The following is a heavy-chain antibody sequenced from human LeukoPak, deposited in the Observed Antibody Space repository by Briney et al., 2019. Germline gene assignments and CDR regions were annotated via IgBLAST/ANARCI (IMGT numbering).Heavy chain of an antibody. J-gene: IGHJ4*02. CDR2: ISGSGGST. Sequence: QPGGSLRLSCAVSGFTFSSYAMSWVRQAPGKGLECVSGISGSGGSTHYADSVKGRFTISRDTSKNPLFLQMNSLRAEDTAVYYCAKVGGYDRYYFDYWGQGTLVSVS. CDR3: AKVGGYDRYYFDY. D-gene: IGHD5-12*01. V-gene: IGHV3-23*01. CDR1: GFTFSSYA.